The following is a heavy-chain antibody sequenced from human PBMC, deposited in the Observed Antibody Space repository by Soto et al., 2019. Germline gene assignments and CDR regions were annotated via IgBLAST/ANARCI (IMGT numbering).Heavy chain of an antibody. D-gene: IGHD2-2*01. CDR3: ARGSPDQLLLYYYYGMDV. CDR1: GYTFTSYA. Sequence: QVQLVQSGAEVKKPGASVKVSCKASGYTFTSYAMHWVRQAPGQRLEWMGWINAGNGKTKYSQKFQGRVTITRDTSASTAYMELSSLRSEDTAVYYCARGSPDQLLLYYYYGMDVWGQGTTVTVSS. V-gene: IGHV1-3*01. J-gene: IGHJ6*02. CDR2: INAGNGKT.